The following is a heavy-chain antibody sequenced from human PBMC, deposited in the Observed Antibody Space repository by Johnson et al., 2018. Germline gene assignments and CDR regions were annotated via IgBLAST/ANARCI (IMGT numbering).Heavy chain of an antibody. CDR2: IWYDGSNK. D-gene: IGHD5-18*01. Sequence: QVQLVESGGGVVQPGRSLRLSCAASGFTFSSYGMHWVRQAPGKGLEWVAVIWYDGSNKYSADSVKGRFTISRDNSKNTLYLQMNSMRAEDTAVYYCARARSWGIQLYYYYYGMDVWGQGTTVTVSS. V-gene: IGHV3-33*01. J-gene: IGHJ6*02. CDR1: GFTFSSYG. CDR3: ARARSWGIQLYYYYYGMDV.